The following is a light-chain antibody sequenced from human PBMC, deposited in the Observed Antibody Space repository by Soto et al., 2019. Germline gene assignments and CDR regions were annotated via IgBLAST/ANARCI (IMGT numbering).Light chain of an antibody. V-gene: IGKV1-33*01. Sequence: DIQMTQSPASLSASVGDRVTITCRASQDIGTTVNWYQQKPMKPPKLLIYDASTLETGVPVRFSGSGTGTTFTFTIGRMQPDDIGTYFCQEYSGLPPFAFGGGPKVEL. J-gene: IGKJ4*01. CDR3: QEYSGLPPFA. CDR1: QDIGTT. CDR2: DAS.